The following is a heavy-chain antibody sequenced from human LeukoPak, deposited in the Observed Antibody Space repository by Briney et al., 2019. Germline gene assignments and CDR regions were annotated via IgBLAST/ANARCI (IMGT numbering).Heavy chain of an antibody. Sequence: SETLSLTCTVSGGSISSYYWSWIRQPPGKGLEWIGYIYYSGSTNYNPSLKSRVTISVDTSKNQFSLKLSSMTAADTAVYYCARGGLVSTTVDWFDPWGQGTLVTVSS. V-gene: IGHV4-59*01. CDR2: IYYSGST. D-gene: IGHD4-11*01. CDR1: GGSISSYY. J-gene: IGHJ5*02. CDR3: ARGGLVSTTVDWFDP.